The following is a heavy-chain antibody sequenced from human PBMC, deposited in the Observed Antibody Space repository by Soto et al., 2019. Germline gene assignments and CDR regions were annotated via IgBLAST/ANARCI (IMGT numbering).Heavy chain of an antibody. CDR3: AREGGIVGATAADY. J-gene: IGHJ4*02. V-gene: IGHV4-31*03. CDR1: GGSISSGGYY. Sequence: QVQLQESGPGLVKPSQTLSLTCTVSGGSISSGGYYWSWIRQHPGKGLEWIGYIYYSGSTYYNPSPKSRVTISVETSKNQFSLKLSSVTAADTAVDYCAREGGIVGATAADYWGQGTLVTVSS. CDR2: IYYSGST. D-gene: IGHD1-26*01.